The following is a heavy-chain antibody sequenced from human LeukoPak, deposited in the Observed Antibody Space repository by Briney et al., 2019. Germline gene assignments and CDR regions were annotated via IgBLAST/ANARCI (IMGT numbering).Heavy chain of an antibody. V-gene: IGHV3-30-3*01. CDR2: ISYDGSNK. J-gene: IGHJ4*02. CDR1: GFTFSSYA. Sequence: GGSLRLSCAASGFTFSSYAMHWVRQAPGKGLEWVAVISYDGSNKYYADSVKGRFTISRDNSKNTLYLQMNSLRAEDTAVYYCARAATWTLPKFDYWGQGTLVTVSS. D-gene: IGHD3/OR15-3a*01. CDR3: ARAATWTLPKFDY.